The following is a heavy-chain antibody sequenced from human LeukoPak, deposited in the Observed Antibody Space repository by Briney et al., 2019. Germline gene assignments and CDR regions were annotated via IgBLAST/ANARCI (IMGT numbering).Heavy chain of an antibody. D-gene: IGHD3-22*01. Sequence: SETLSLTCAVYGGSFSGYYWSWIRQPPGKGLEWIGEINHSGSTNYNPSLKSRVTISVDTSKNQFSLKLSSVTAADTAVYYCARVFAIVVTHYFDYWGQGTLVTVSS. CDR3: ARVFAIVVTHYFDY. V-gene: IGHV4-34*01. CDR1: GGSFSGYY. CDR2: INHSGST. J-gene: IGHJ4*02.